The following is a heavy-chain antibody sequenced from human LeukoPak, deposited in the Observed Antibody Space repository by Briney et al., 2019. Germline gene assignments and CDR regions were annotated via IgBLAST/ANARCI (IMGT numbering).Heavy chain of an antibody. CDR2: IHNSGDT. D-gene: IGHD1-1*01. CDR3: GRWKIAALAFDY. J-gene: IGHJ4*02. V-gene: IGHV4-34*01. Sequence: SETLSLTCAVYGGSFSGYYWSWIRQPPGKGLEWIGYIHNSGDTNYNPSLKSRVTISLDTSKNDFSLKLSSVTAADTAVYYCGRWKIAALAFDYWGQGTLVTVSS. CDR1: GGSFSGYY.